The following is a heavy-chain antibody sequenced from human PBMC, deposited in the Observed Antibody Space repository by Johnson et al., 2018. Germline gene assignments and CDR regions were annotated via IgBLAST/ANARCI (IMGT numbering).Heavy chain of an antibody. CDR2: IDYDGSRT. J-gene: IGHJ3*02. V-gene: IGHV3-74*01. CDR1: GVSFTNYW. D-gene: IGHD2/OR15-2a*01. CDR3: VREGFYGSLDI. Sequence: EVQLVETGGGLVQXGGSXRIXCTASGVSFTNYWMHWVRQAPGKGLVWVSRIDYDGSRTDYADSVKGRFSISRDNAKNTLHLQMNSLRVDETALYYCVREGFYGSLDIWGHGTLVSVSS.